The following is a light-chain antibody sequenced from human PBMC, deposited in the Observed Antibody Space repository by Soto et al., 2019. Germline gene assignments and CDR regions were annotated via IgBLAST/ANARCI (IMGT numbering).Light chain of an antibody. Sequence: EIVLTQSPGTLSLSPGEIATLSCRASQSVSSSYLAWYQQKPGQAPRLLIYGASSRATGIPDRFSGSGSGTDFTLTISSLQSEDFAVYYCQQYNNWPYTFGQGTKVDIK. CDR3: QQYNNWPYT. CDR2: GAS. V-gene: IGKV3-20*01. J-gene: IGKJ2*01. CDR1: QSVSSSY.